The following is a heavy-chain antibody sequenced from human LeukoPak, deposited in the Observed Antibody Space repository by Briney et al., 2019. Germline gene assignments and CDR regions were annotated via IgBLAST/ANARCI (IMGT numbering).Heavy chain of an antibody. CDR3: ARDLGLSVGVTPFAS. CDR2: IYSGGST. CDR1: GFTVSSNY. Sequence: GGSLRLSCAASGFTVSSNYMSWVRQAPGKGLEWVSVIYSGGSTYYADSVKGRFTISRDNSKNTLYLQMNSLRAEDTAVYYCARDLGLSVGVTPFASWGRGTLVTVSS. D-gene: IGHD1-26*01. J-gene: IGHJ4*02. V-gene: IGHV3-53*01.